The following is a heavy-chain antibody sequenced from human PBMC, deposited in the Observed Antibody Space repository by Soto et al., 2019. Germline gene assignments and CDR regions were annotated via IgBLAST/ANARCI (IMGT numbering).Heavy chain of an antibody. Sequence: QVQLVQSGAEVKKPGASVKVSCKASGYTFTWYTMHWMRQAPGQRLEWMGWINPANGATMYSQKFLGRVSITRDTSASTAYMELSSLRSEDTAVYYCARGPSSGCFASWGQGTLVTVSS. CDR2: INPANGAT. CDR3: ARGPSSGCFAS. V-gene: IGHV1-3*01. CDR1: GYTFTWYT. D-gene: IGHD5-12*01. J-gene: IGHJ4*02.